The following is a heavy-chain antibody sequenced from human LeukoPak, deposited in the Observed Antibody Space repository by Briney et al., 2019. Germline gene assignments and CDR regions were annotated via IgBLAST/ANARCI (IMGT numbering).Heavy chain of an antibody. CDR3: AKDSQLLYVVWCYFEY. J-gene: IGHJ4*02. V-gene: IGHV3-23*01. CDR2: ISGSGGST. Sequence: PGGSLRLSCAASGFTLSSYAMSCVRQAPGKGLEWVSAISGSGGSTYYADSVKGRFTISRDNSKNTLYLQMNSLRAEDTAVYYCAKDSQLLYVVWCYFEYWGQGTLVTVSS. D-gene: IGHD2-2*02. CDR1: GFTLSSYA.